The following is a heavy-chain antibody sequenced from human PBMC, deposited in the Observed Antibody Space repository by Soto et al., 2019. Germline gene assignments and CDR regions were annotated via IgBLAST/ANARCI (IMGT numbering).Heavy chain of an antibody. CDR3: AKGFIRDCGGDCTVDT. D-gene: IGHD2-21*02. V-gene: IGHV3-23*01. J-gene: IGHJ5*02. CDR2: ISGSGGST. CDR1: GFTFSSFA. Sequence: EMQLLESGGGLVQPGGSLRLSCAASGFTFSSFAMSWVRQAPGKGLDWVSAISGSGGSTYSADSVKGRFTFSRDNSKNTLYLQMNSLRAEDTAVYYCAKGFIRDCGGDCTVDTWGQGTLVTVSS.